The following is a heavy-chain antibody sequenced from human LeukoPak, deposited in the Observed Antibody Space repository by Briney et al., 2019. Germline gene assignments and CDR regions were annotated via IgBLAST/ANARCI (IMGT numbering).Heavy chain of an antibody. CDR2: ISSSSSYI. V-gene: IGHV3-21*01. Sequence: GGSLRLSCAASGFTFSSYSMNWVRQAPGKGLEWVSSISSSSSYIYYADSVKGRFTISRDNAKNSLYLQMNSLRAEDTAVYHCASWDDSSGYYLDYWGQGTLVTVSS. CDR3: ASWDDSSGYYLDY. D-gene: IGHD3-22*01. CDR1: GFTFSSYS. J-gene: IGHJ4*02.